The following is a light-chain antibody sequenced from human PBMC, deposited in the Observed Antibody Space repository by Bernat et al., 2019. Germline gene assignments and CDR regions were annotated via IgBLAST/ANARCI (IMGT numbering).Light chain of an antibody. CDR2: DVS. CDR1: SSDVRGYNY. Sequence: QSALTQPRSVSGSPGQSVTISCTGTSSDVRGYNYVSWYQQHPGKAPKVMIYDVSKRPSGVPDRFSGSKSGNTASLTISGLQAEDEADYYGCSYAGSNTWVFGGGTKLTVL. V-gene: IGLV2-11*01. J-gene: IGLJ3*02. CDR3: CSYAGSNTWV.